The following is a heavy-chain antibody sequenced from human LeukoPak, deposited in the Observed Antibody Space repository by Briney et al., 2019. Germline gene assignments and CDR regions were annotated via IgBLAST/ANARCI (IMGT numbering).Heavy chain of an antibody. CDR3: ARDLSSSGWYVDY. CDR1: EFTFSVYW. CDR2: IKSDGSGT. V-gene: IGHV3-74*03. D-gene: IGHD6-19*01. J-gene: IGHJ4*02. Sequence: PGGSLRLSCAVSEFTFSVYWMHWVRQAPGKGLVWVSRIKSDGSGTTYADSVKGRFTISRDNSKNTLYLQMNSLRAEDTAVYYCARDLSSSGWYVDYWGQGTLVTVSS.